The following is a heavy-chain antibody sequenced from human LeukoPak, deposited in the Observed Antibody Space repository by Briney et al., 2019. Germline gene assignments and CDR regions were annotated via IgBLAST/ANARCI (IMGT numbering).Heavy chain of an antibody. CDR3: AGLSGYDPYYFDY. CDR1: GYTFTGYY. V-gene: IGHV1-2*02. J-gene: IGHJ4*02. CDR2: INPNSGDT. Sequence: ASVKVSCKASGYTFTGYYIHWVRQAPGQGLEWMGWINPNSGDTNYAQKFQGRVTMTRDTSISTAYMELSRLTSDDTAVYYCAGLSGYDPYYFDYWGQGTLVAVSS. D-gene: IGHD5-12*01.